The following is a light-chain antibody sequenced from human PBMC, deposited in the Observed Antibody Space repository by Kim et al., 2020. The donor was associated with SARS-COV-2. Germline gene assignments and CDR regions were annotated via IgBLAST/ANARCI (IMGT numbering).Light chain of an antibody. J-gene: IGKJ1*01. CDR1: PDISNS. Sequence: ASVGDRVTITCQASPDISNSLAWMQQKPGKVPKLLIYSASTLQSGVPARFSGSGSGTDFTLTISSLQPEDVATYYCQKYNTAPWTFGQGTKVDIK. V-gene: IGKV1-27*01. CDR2: SAS. CDR3: QKYNTAPWT.